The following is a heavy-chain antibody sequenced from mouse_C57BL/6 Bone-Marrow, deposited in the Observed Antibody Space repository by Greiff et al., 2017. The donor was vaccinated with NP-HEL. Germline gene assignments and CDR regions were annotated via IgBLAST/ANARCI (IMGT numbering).Heavy chain of an antibody. Sequence: QVQLQQSGAELVKPGASVKLSCKASGYTFTEYTIHWVKQRSGQGLEWIGWFYPGSGSIKYNEKFKDKATLTADKSSSTVYMELSRLTSEDSAVYFCARHEDPGSSGYVRYFDVWGTGTTVTVSS. CDR1: GYTFTEYT. CDR2: FYPGSGSI. V-gene: IGHV1-62-2*01. J-gene: IGHJ1*03. D-gene: IGHD3-2*02. CDR3: ARHEDPGSSGYVRYFDV.